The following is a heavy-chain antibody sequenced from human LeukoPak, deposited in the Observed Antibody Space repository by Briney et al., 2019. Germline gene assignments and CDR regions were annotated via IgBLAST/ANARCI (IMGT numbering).Heavy chain of an antibody. CDR2: IYHSGST. V-gene: IGHV4-38-2*02. J-gene: IGHJ5*02. CDR1: GYSISSGYY. Sequence: PSETLSLTCTVSGYSISSGYYWGWIRQPPGKGLEWIGSIYHSGSTYYNPSLKSRVTISVDTSEAQFSLKLSSVTAADTAVYYCARRAMIVVARPQSRGTFDPWGQGTLVTVSS. CDR3: ARRAMIVVARPQSRGTFDP. D-gene: IGHD3-22*01.